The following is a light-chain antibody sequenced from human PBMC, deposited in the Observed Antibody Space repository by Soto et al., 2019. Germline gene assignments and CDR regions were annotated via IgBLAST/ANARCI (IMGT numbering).Light chain of an antibody. Sequence: AIQINQSPSSLSASVGDRVTITCRASQDIRNDLGWYQQKPGKTPKLLIFASSSLKSWVPSRFSGSGSGTDITISISSLQPEDFATYYCLYDFNYHWSFGQGLMV. J-gene: IGKJ1*01. V-gene: IGKV1-6*01. CDR3: LYDFNYHWS. CDR1: QDIRND. CDR2: ASS.